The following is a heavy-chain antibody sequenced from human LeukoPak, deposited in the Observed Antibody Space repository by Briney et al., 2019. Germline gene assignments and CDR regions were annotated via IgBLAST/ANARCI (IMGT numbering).Heavy chain of an antibody. D-gene: IGHD2-15*01. CDR3: AKDTIVVVPNYYYYYYMDV. Sequence: PGGSLRLSCPASGFTFSSYGMHWVRQAPGKGLEWVAFIRYDGSNKYYADSVKGRFTISRDNSKNTLYLQMNSLRAEDTAVYYCAKDTIVVVPNYYYYYYMDVWGKGTTVTVSS. V-gene: IGHV3-30*02. CDR1: GFTFSSYG. CDR2: IRYDGSNK. J-gene: IGHJ6*03.